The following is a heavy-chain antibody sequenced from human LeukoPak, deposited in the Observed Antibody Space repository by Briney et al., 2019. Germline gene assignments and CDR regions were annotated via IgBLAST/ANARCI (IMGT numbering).Heavy chain of an antibody. D-gene: IGHD3-22*01. CDR1: GYSISSDYY. CDR3: ARGPYSYDSSGAFDI. CDR2: IYHSGST. J-gene: IGHJ3*02. Sequence: SETLSLTCTVSGYSISSDYYWGWIRQPPGKGLEWIGTIYHSGSTSYNPSLKSRVTISVDTSKNQFSLKLSSVTAADTAVYFCARGPYSYDSSGAFDIWGQGTMVTVSS. V-gene: IGHV4-38-2*02.